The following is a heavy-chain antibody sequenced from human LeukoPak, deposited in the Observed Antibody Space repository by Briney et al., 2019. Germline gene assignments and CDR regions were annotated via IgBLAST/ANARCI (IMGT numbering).Heavy chain of an antibody. V-gene: IGHV3-11*01. J-gene: IGHJ4*02. CDR3: ARVLGLLWGF. CDR1: GFTFSDYN. Sequence: GGSLRLSCAASGFTFSDYNMRWIRQAPGKGLEWVSSISRSGSTKYYADSVKGRFTISRDNAKNSLSLQMNSLKTEDTAVYYCARVLGLLWGFWGQGSLVTVSS. D-gene: IGHD2/OR15-2a*01. CDR2: ISRSGSTK.